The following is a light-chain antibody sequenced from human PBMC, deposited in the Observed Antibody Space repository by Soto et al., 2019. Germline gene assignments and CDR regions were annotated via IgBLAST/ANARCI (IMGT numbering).Light chain of an antibody. Sequence: DIQMTQSPSSLSASAGDRVTITCRASQGVGNSLDWYQQKPGKAPKRLIYEISSLKTGVPSRFSGTGSGTELTLTISSLQPEDFATYYCLQHTSYPFTFGPGTKVDIK. V-gene: IGKV1-17*01. CDR3: LQHTSYPFT. CDR2: EIS. CDR1: QGVGNS. J-gene: IGKJ3*01.